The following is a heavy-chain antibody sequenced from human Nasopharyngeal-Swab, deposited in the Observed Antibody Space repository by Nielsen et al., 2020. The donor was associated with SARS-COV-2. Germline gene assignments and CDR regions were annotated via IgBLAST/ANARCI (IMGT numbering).Heavy chain of an antibody. V-gene: IGHV1-69*13. CDR1: GGTFSSYA. J-gene: IGHJ3*02. Sequence: SVKVSCKASGGTFSSYAISWVRQAPGRGLGWMGGIIPIFGTANYAQKFQGRVTITADESTSTAYMELSSLRSEDTAVYYCARGITILHAFDIWGQGTMVTVSS. D-gene: IGHD3-3*01. CDR2: IIPIFGTA. CDR3: ARGITILHAFDI.